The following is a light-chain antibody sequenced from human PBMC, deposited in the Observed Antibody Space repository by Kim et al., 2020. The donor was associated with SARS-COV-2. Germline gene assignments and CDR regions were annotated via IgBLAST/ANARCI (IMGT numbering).Light chain of an antibody. CDR2: NAS. CDR1: QSISSW. CDR3: QQYNSYPWT. V-gene: IGKV1-5*03. Sequence: DIQMTQSPSTLSASVGDRVTITCRASQSISSWLAWYQQKPGKTPNLLIYNASSLETRVPSRFSGSGSGTEFTLTISSLQPDDFATYYCQQYNSYPWTFGQGTKVDIK. J-gene: IGKJ1*01.